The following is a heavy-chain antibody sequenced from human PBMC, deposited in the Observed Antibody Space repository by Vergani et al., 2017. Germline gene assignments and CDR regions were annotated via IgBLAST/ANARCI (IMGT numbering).Heavy chain of an antibody. Sequence: QVQLVESGGGVVQPGTSLRLSCVVSGFALNRHAMYWVRQAPGKGLEWVVGISFDGTNEYYPDLVKGRFTISRDIAKNTLYLQVRSLRLEDTGVYHCVRDRGLCAGGRCYTEAFDYWGQGTPVTVSS. CDR1: GFALNRHA. J-gene: IGHJ4*02. V-gene: IGHV3-30-3*01. CDR3: VRDRGLCAGGRCYTEAFDY. D-gene: IGHD2-2*02. CDR2: ISFDGTNE.